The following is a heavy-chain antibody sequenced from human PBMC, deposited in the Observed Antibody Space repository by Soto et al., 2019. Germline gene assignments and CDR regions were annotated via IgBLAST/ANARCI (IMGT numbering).Heavy chain of an antibody. CDR2: ISASGSNT. CDR3: ADGGEWSFNFEY. CDR1: GLSFSNYA. J-gene: IGHJ4*02. D-gene: IGHD3-3*01. Sequence: GGSLRLSCAASGLSFSNYAMSWVRQAPGKGLEWVSGISASGSNTYYTDSVKGRFTIYRDNSKNTLYLQMNNLRVEDKAVYYCADGGEWSFNFEYWGQGTLVTVSS. V-gene: IGHV3-23*01.